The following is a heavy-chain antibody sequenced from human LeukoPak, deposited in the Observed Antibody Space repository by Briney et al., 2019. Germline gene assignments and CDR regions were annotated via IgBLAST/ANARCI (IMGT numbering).Heavy chain of an antibody. D-gene: IGHD6-19*01. Sequence: PGGSLRLSCAASGFTFSSYAMSWVRQAPGKGLEWVSAISGSGGSTYYADSVKGRFTISRDNSKNTPYLQMNSLRAEDTAVYYCAKDLLDSSGFTGRASYMDVWGKGTTVTVSS. CDR1: GFTFSSYA. V-gene: IGHV3-23*01. J-gene: IGHJ6*03. CDR3: AKDLLDSSGFTGRASYMDV. CDR2: ISGSGGST.